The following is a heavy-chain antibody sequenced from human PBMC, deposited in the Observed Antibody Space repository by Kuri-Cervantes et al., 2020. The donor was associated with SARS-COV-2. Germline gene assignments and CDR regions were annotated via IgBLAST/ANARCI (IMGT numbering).Heavy chain of an antibody. J-gene: IGHJ4*02. CDR1: GIPLSSFE. D-gene: IGHD3-10*01. Sequence: GESPKISRAASGIPLSSFEMNWVRQAPGKGLGGVSYISSNGSTIYYADPVKGRFSISRDNANNSLYLQMNSLRTDDTAFYYCVKSHHAYFYGPGTPYYFDQWGQGTRVTGYS. CDR2: ISSNGSTI. V-gene: IGHV3-48*03. CDR3: VKSHHAYFYGPGTPYYFDQ.